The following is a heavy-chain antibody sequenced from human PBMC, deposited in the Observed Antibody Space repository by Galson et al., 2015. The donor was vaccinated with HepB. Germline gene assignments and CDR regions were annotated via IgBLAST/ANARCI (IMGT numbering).Heavy chain of an antibody. Sequence: QSGAEVKKPGASVKVSCKASGYAFTSYGISWVRQAPGQGLEWMGWISAYNGNTNYAQKLQGRVTITTDTSTSTAYMELRSLRSDDTAVYYCARVYTGLYYYYGMDVWGQGTTVTVSS. D-gene: IGHD3-10*01. CDR3: ARVYTGLYYYYGMDV. CDR1: GYAFTSYG. CDR2: ISAYNGNT. J-gene: IGHJ6*02. V-gene: IGHV1-18*04.